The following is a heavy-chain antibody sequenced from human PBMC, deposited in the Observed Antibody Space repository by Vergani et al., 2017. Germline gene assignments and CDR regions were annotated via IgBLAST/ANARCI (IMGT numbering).Heavy chain of an antibody. J-gene: IGHJ6*02. CDR2: INHSGST. CDR3: ARGPNRRYYGMDV. V-gene: IGHV4-34*01. D-gene: IGHD2-8*01. CDR1: GGSFRGYY. Sequence: QVQLQQWGAGLLKPSETLSLTCAVYGGSFRGYYWSWIRQPPGKGLEWIGEINHSGSTNYNPSLKSRVTISVDTSKNQFSLKLSSVTAADTTVYYRARGPNRRYYGMDVWGQGTTVTVSS.